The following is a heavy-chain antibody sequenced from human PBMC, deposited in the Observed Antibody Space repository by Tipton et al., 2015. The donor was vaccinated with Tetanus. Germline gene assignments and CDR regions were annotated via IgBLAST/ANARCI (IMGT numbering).Heavy chain of an antibody. J-gene: IGHJ4*02. D-gene: IGHD6-6*01. CDR3: ARDQARGARGWNYFDN. V-gene: IGHV4-31*03. Sequence: TLSLTCTVSGGSITSGGYYWSWIRQHPGKGLEWIGDIYYSGSTYYNPSLKSRVTISVDTSKNQFSLKLNSVTAADPAVYYCARDQARGARGWNYFDNRGQGTLATVSS. CDR1: GGSITSGGYY. CDR2: IYYSGST.